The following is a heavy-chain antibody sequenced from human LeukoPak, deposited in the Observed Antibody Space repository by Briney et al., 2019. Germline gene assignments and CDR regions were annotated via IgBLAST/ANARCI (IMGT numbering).Heavy chain of an antibody. CDR3: AKDGIFGVVLDYFDY. V-gene: IGHV3-30*18. Sequence: GGSLRLSRAASGFTFSSYGMHWVRQAPGKGLEWVAVISYDGSNKYYADSVKGRFTISRDNSKNTLYLQMNSLRAEDTAVYYCAKDGIFGVVLDYFDYWGQGTLVTVSS. D-gene: IGHD3-3*02. CDR2: ISYDGSNK. J-gene: IGHJ4*02. CDR1: GFTFSSYG.